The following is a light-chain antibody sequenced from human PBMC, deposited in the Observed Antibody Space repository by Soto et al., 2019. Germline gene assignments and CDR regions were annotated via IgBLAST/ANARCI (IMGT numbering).Light chain of an antibody. J-gene: IGLJ1*01. Sequence: ALTRPAPVPGSPGQPFTISCTGPSIDVGGYNYVSWYQQHPGKVPKLMIFEVSNRPSGVSNRFSGSKSGNTASLTISGLQAEDEADYYCSSYTSSSTLDVFGTGTKVTVL. CDR2: EVS. V-gene: IGLV2-14*01. CDR3: SSYTSSSTLDV. CDR1: SIDVGGYNY.